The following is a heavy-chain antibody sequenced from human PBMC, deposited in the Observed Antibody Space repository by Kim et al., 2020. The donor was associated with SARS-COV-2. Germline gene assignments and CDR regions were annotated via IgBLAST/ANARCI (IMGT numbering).Heavy chain of an antibody. CDR1: GFTFDDYA. D-gene: IGHD6-13*01. J-gene: IGHJ5*02. CDR3: AKVFTGYSSSWAFWFDP. CDR2: ISWNSGSI. V-gene: IGHV3-9*01. Sequence: GGSLRLSCAASGFTFDDYAMHWVRQAPGKGLEWVSGISWNSGSIGYADSVKGRFTISRDNAKNSLYLQMNSLRAEDTALYYCAKVFTGYSSSWAFWFDP.